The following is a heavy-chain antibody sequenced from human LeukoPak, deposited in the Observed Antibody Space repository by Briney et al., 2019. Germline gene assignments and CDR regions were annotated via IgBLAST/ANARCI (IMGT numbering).Heavy chain of an antibody. J-gene: IGHJ4*02. Sequence: GRSLRLSCAASGFTFSSYGMHWVRQAPGKGLEWVAVISYDGSNKYYADSVKGRLTISRDNSKNTLYLQMNSLRAEDTAVYYCAKGAAVAGYFDYWGQGTLVTVSS. D-gene: IGHD6-19*01. CDR2: ISYDGSNK. CDR1: GFTFSSYG. CDR3: AKGAAVAGYFDY. V-gene: IGHV3-30*18.